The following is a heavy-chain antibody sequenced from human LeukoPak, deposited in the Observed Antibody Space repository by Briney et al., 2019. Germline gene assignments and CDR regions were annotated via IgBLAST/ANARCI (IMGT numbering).Heavy chain of an antibody. CDR2: IKSISDGGTT. Sequence: PGGSLRLSCSASGFTFNNAWMSWVRQAPGKGLEWVGRIKSISDGGTTDYAAPVKGRFSISRDDSKNTLYLQMDSLKSEDTAVYYRTNWDYWGQGTLVTVSS. D-gene: IGHD1-1*01. CDR3: TNWDY. V-gene: IGHV3-15*01. J-gene: IGHJ4*02. CDR1: GFTFNNAW.